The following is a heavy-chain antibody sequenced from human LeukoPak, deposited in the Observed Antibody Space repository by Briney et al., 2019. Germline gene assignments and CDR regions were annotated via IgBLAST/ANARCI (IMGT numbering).Heavy chain of an antibody. CDR1: GFTFDKAW. J-gene: IGHJ4*02. CDR3: ARDWGSYDSSGYYPTYFDY. CDR2: ISSSSSYV. V-gene: IGHV3-21*01. Sequence: GGSLRLSCAASGFTFDKAWMNWGRQAPGKGLEWVSSISSSSSYVYYADSVKGRFTISRDNAKNSLYLQMNSLRAEDTAVYYCARDWGSYDSSGYYPTYFDYWGQGTLVTVSS. D-gene: IGHD3-22*01.